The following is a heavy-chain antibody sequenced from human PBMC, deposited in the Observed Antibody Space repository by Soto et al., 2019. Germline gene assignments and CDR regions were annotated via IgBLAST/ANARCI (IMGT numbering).Heavy chain of an antibody. D-gene: IGHD2-15*01. J-gene: IGHJ5*02. CDR1: GGTFSSYA. CDR2: IIPIFGTA. Sequence: SVKVSCKASGGTFSSYAISWVRQAPGQGLEWMGGIIPIFGTANYAQKFQGRVTITADESTSTAYMELSSLRSEDTAVYYCARGECSGGSCYYPGENWFDPWGQGTLVTVSS. V-gene: IGHV1-69*13. CDR3: ARGECSGGSCYYPGENWFDP.